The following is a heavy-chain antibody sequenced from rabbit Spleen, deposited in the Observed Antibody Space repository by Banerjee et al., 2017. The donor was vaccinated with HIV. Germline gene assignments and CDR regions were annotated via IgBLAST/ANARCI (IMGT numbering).Heavy chain of an antibody. D-gene: IGHD2-1*01. J-gene: IGHJ4*01. V-gene: IGHV1S40*01. CDR3: ARYSDNTIYSL. CDR2: IYGGDGSST. Sequence: QSLEESGGGLVQPEGSLTLTCTASGFSFNNNYYMCWVRQAPGKGLEWIACIYGGDGSSTAYASWAKGRFTVSKTSSTTVTLQMTSLTAADTATYFCARYSDNTIYSLWGPGTLVTVS. CDR1: GFSFNNNYY.